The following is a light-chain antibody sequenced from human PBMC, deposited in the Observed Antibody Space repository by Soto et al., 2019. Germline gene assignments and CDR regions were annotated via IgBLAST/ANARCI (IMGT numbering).Light chain of an antibody. J-gene: IGLJ1*01. CDR3: AAWDDSLNGVYV. Sequence: QSVLTQPPSASGTPGQRVTISCSGSSSNIGSNYVYWYQQLPGTAPKLLIYSNNQRPSGVPDRFSGSKSGTSASLAISGLRSEDEADYYCAAWDDSLNGVYVFGPGTKLTVL. CDR1: SSNIGSNY. CDR2: SNN. V-gene: IGLV1-47*02.